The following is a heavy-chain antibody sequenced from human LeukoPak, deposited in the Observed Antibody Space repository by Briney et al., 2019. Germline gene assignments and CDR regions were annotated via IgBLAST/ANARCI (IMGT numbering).Heavy chain of an antibody. D-gene: IGHD5-12*01. CDR2: ISVYSGKA. CDR1: GFTFSTYG. J-gene: IGHJ4*02. Sequence: ASVKISCKASGFTFSTYGVSWVRQAPGQGLEWMGGISVYSGKATYGQKFQTRVTLTTDTSTDTVYMELRSLRSDDTAMYFCARDQYMVANDEQGCFDYWGQGTLVTVSS. CDR3: ARDQYMVANDEQGCFDY. V-gene: IGHV1-18*01.